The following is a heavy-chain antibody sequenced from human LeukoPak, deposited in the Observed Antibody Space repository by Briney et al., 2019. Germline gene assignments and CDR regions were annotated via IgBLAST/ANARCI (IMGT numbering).Heavy chain of an antibody. J-gene: IGHJ6*02. CDR3: AILPLTVVTPLDV. V-gene: IGHV1-24*01. D-gene: IGHD4-23*01. CDR2: FDPEEGET. Sequence: ASVKVSCKVSGHSLAELAMHWVRQAPGKGLEWVGGFDPEEGETFYAQEVLGRVSMTEDTSTDTAYMELSSLKSEDTAVYYCAILPLTVVTPLDVWGQGTTVTVSS. CDR1: GHSLAELA.